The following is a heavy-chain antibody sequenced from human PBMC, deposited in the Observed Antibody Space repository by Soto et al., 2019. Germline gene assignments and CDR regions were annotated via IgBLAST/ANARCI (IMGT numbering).Heavy chain of an antibody. J-gene: IGHJ4*02. V-gene: IGHV1-3*01. CDR3: ARDWNPRLPAVLFPFDY. CDR1: GYTFTSYA. Sequence: GASVKVSCKASGYTFTSYAMHWVRQAPGQMLEWMGWINAGNGNTKYSQKFQGRVTITRDTSASTAYMELSSLRSEDTAVYYCARDWNPRLPAVLFPFDYWGQGTLVTVSS. D-gene: IGHD1-1*01. CDR2: INAGNGNT.